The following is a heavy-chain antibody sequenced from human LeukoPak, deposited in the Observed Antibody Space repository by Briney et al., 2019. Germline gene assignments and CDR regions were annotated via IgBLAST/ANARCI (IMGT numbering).Heavy chain of an antibody. Sequence: PGGSLRLSCAASGFTFSSYAMHWVRQAPGKGLGWVAVISCDGSNKYYADSVKGRFTISRDNSKNTLYLQMNSLRAEDTAVYYCARAVSPPLAFDIWGQGTMVTVSS. D-gene: IGHD5/OR15-5a*01. CDR2: ISCDGSNK. CDR3: ARAVSPPLAFDI. V-gene: IGHV3-30-3*01. CDR1: GFTFSSYA. J-gene: IGHJ3*02.